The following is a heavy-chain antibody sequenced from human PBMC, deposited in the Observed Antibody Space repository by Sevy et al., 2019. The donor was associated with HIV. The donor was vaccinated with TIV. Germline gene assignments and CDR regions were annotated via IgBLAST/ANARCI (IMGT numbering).Heavy chain of an antibody. Sequence: SETLSLTCTVSGGSISSYYWSWIRQPPGKGLEWIGYIYYSGSTNYNPSLKSRVTISVDTSKNQFSLRLSSVTAAETAVYYCARGHYYGSADYYYYYMDVWGKGTTVTVSS. CDR3: ARGHYYGSADYYYYYMDV. D-gene: IGHD3-10*01. CDR1: GGSISSYY. CDR2: IYYSGST. J-gene: IGHJ6*03. V-gene: IGHV4-59*01.